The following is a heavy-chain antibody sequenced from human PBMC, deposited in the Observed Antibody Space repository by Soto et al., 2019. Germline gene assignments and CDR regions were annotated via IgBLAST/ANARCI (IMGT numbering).Heavy chain of an antibody. CDR1: GFTFSNYA. D-gene: IGHD2-15*01. CDR2: ISYNGDSE. J-gene: IGHJ4*02. CDR3: ARGGRYCRGYSCFNFDY. V-gene: IGHV3-30-3*01. Sequence: QVQVVNSGGGVVQPGRSLRLSCAASGFTFSNYAVHWVRRAPGKGLEWVALISYNGDSEHYADSVKGRFTISRDNSKNTVYLQMNSLRTDDTAVYYCARGGRYCRGYSCFNFDYWGQGTLVTVSS.